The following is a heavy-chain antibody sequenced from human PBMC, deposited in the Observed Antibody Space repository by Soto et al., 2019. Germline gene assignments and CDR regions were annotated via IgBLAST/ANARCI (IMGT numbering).Heavy chain of an antibody. Sequence: EVQLLESGGGLVQPGGSLRLSCAASGFTFSIYGMTWVRQAPGEGLECVSTISGSGGSTYYADSVKGRFTISRDNSKNTLSLQMNSLRADDTAVYYCAKRLGSRSWYPFDYWGQGTLVTVSS. CDR3: AKRLGSRSWYPFDY. J-gene: IGHJ4*02. V-gene: IGHV3-23*01. D-gene: IGHD6-13*01. CDR1: GFTFSIYG. CDR2: ISGSGGST.